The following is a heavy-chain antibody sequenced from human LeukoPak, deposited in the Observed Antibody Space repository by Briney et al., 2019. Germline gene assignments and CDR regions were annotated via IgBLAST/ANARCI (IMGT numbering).Heavy chain of an antibody. D-gene: IGHD6-19*01. Sequence: GGSLRLSCAASGFTFSSYAMSWVRQAPGKGLEWVSGISAGGNSPYYADSVKGRFTISRDNSKNTLYLQMNNLRAEDTAVYYCAKDTLIAVAGLYYFDYWGQGTLVTVSS. CDR1: GFTFSSYA. J-gene: IGHJ4*02. CDR3: AKDTLIAVAGLYYFDY. V-gene: IGHV3-23*01. CDR2: ISAGGNSP.